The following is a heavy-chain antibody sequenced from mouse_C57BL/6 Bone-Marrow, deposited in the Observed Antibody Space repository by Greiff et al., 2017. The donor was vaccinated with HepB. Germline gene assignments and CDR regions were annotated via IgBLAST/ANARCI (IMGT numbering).Heavy chain of an antibody. Sequence: VQLQQSGPVLVKPGASVKMSCKASGYTFTDYYMNWVKQSHGKSLEWIGVINPYNGGTSYNQKFKGKATLTVDKSSSTAYMELNSLTSEDSAVYYCAREGEIYYYGSSYEFAYWGQGTLVTVSA. CDR3: AREGEIYYYGSSYEFAY. CDR1: GYTFTDYY. V-gene: IGHV1-19*01. CDR2: INPYNGGT. D-gene: IGHD1-1*01. J-gene: IGHJ3*01.